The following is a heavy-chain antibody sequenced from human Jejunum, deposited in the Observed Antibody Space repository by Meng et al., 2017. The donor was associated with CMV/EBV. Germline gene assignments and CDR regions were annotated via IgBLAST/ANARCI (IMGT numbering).Heavy chain of an antibody. Sequence: QITLKESGPTLVKPTQTLKLTCTFEVVAPTTSGVGVGWIRQLPGKALEWLVLIYWDDDNRYSPSLKTRLTITKDTSKNQVVLTMTNMDPVDTATYYCAHTTRSFGGHFIEWPTFDYWGRGTLVTVSS. D-gene: IGHD3-16*01. CDR2: IYWDDDN. CDR1: VVAPTTSGVG. CDR3: AHTTRSFGGHFIEWPTFDY. J-gene: IGHJ4*02. V-gene: IGHV2-5*02.